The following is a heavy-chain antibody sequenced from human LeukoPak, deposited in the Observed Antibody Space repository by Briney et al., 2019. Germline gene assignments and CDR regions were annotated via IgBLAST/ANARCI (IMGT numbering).Heavy chain of an antibody. CDR3: ARDIGALRIQVPPDAFDI. J-gene: IGHJ3*02. V-gene: IGHV7-4-1*02. D-gene: IGHD5-18*01. CDR2: INTNTGNP. Sequence: ASVTVSCKASGYTFSSYAMNWVRQAPGQGLEWMGWINTNTGNPTYAQGFTGRFVFSLDTSVSTAYLQISSLKAEDTAVYYCARDIGALRIQVPPDAFDIWGQGTMVTVSS. CDR1: GYTFSSYA.